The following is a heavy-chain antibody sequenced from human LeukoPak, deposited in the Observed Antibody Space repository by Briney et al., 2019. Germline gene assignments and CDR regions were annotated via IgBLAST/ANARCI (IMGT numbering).Heavy chain of an antibody. Sequence: SETLSLTCTVSGGSISSYYWSWIRQPPGKGLEWIGYIYYSGSTNYNPSLKSRVTISVDTSKNQFSLKLSSVTAADTAVYYCARFISGHDYDYWGQGTLVTVSS. D-gene: IGHD5-12*01. CDR2: IYYSGST. CDR3: ARFISGHDYDY. J-gene: IGHJ4*02. CDR1: GGSISSYY. V-gene: IGHV4-59*08.